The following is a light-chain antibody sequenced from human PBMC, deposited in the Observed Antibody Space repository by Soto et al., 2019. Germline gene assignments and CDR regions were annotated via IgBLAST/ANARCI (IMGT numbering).Light chain of an antibody. CDR3: QQLHSYPPYT. CDR2: AAS. CDR1: QGISSC. Sequence: DIQLTQSPSFLSASVGDRVTITCRASQGISSCLAWYQQNPGKAPKLLIYAASTLQTGVPSRFSGSGSGTEFTLTISSLQPEDFATYYCQQLHSYPPYTFGQGTKLEIK. V-gene: IGKV1-9*01. J-gene: IGKJ2*01.